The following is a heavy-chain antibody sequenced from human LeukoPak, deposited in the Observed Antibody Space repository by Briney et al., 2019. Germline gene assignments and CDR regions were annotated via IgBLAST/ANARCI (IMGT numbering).Heavy chain of an antibody. D-gene: IGHD3-10*01. CDR1: GYTLTELS. Sequence: GASVKVSCKVSGYTLTELSMHWVRQAPGKGLEWMGGFDPEDGETIYAQKFQGRVTMTEDTSTDTAYMELSSLRVEDTAVYYCALLQTVRGVTPYPPAFDIWGQGTMVTVSS. CDR3: ALLQTVRGVTPYPPAFDI. V-gene: IGHV1-24*01. CDR2: FDPEDGET. J-gene: IGHJ3*02.